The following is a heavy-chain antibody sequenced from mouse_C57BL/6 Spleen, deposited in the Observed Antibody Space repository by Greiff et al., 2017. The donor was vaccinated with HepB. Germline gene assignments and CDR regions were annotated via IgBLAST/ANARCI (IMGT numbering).Heavy chain of an antibody. D-gene: IGHD2-1*01. CDR3: ERRNYEGGFDY. Sequence: DVKLVESGGGLVQPGGSLSLSCAASGFTFTDYYMSWVRQPPGKALEWLGFIRNKANGYTTEYSASVKGRFTISRDNSQSILYLQMNALRAEDSATYYCERRNYEGGFDYWGQGTTLTVSS. CDR2: IRNKANGYTT. V-gene: IGHV7-3*01. J-gene: IGHJ2*01. CDR1: GFTFTDYY.